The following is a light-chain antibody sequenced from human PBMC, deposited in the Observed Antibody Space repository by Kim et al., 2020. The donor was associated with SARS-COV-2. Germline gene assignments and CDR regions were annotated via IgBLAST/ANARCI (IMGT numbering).Light chain of an antibody. CDR3: LLSYSGAWV. V-gene: IGLV7-46*01. J-gene: IGLJ3*02. CDR1: NGAVTSGHY. CDR2: DTS. Sequence: QAVVTEEPSLTVSPGGTVTLTCGSSNGAVTSGHYPYWFQQKPGQAPRILIYDTSNKHSWTPARFSGSLLGGKAALTLSGAQPEDEAEYYCLLSYSGAWVFGGGTQLTVL.